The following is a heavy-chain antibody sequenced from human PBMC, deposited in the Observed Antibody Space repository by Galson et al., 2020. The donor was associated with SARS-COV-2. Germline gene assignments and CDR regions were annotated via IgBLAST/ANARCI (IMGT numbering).Heavy chain of an antibody. Sequence: WGSLRLSCLASGFIFSDYAMHWVRQAPGKGLEYVSALSSNGGTSFYADSVNGRFTMSRDNSNNMFYLQMTGLRVEDTALYYCLAYSSTRQSYWGQGTLVTVSS. CDR1: GFIFSDYA. J-gene: IGHJ4*02. V-gene: IGHV3-64D*09. CDR3: LAYSSTRQSY. CDR2: LSSNGGTS. D-gene: IGHD2-2*01.